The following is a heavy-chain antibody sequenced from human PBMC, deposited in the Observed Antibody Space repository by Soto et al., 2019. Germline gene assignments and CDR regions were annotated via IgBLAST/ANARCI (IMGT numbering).Heavy chain of an antibody. CDR2: ISYDGKNK. V-gene: IGHV3-30*18. D-gene: IGHD3-10*01. Sequence: QVELVESGGGVVQPGRSLRLSCAASGFTFKNFGMSWVRQAPGKGLEWVAVISYDGKNKYYWDSVKGRFTISRDNSKNTLYQQMNTLRVEDTALCYCAKVLPVDASDLWGHGAMVIVSS. J-gene: IGHJ3*01. CDR1: GFTFKNFG. CDR3: AKVLPVDASDL.